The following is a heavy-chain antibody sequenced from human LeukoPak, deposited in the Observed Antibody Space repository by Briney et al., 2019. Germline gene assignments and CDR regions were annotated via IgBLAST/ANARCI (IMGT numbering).Heavy chain of an antibody. V-gene: IGHV3-53*01. CDR3: ARSSHYDILNGYSEEDAFDI. J-gene: IGHJ3*02. D-gene: IGHD3-9*01. CDR2: IYSGGST. CDR1: GFTVSSNY. Sequence: GGSLRLSCAASGFTVSSNYMIWVRQAPGKGLEWVSVIYSGGSTDYADSVKGRFTISRDNSKNTLYLQMNSLRVEDTAVYYCARSSHYDILNGYSEEDAFDIWGQGTMVTVSS.